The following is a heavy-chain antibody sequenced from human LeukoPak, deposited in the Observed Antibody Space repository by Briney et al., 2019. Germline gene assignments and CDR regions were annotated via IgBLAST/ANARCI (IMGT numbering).Heavy chain of an antibody. V-gene: IGHV1-69*13. CDR1: GGTFSSYA. CDR3: ARDREYNWSPNWFDP. Sequence: ASVKVSCKASGGTFSSYAISWVRQAPGQGLEWMGGIIPIFGTANYAQKFQGRVTITADESTSTAYMELSSLRSEDTAVYYCARDREYNWSPNWFDPWGQGTLVTVSS. J-gene: IGHJ5*02. CDR2: IIPIFGTA. D-gene: IGHD1-20*01.